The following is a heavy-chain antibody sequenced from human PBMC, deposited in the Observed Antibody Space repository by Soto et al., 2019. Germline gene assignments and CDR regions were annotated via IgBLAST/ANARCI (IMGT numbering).Heavy chain of an antibody. Sequence: GGSLRLSCAGSGFTFSYYWMHWVRQAPGKGLVWVSRIHSDGSSTTYADSVKGRFTISRDNARNTVYLQMNSLRVEDTAVYYCARGDRGAFDIWGQGTVVTVSS. V-gene: IGHV3-74*01. J-gene: IGHJ3*02. CDR1: GFTFSYYW. D-gene: IGHD1-26*01. CDR3: ARGDRGAFDI. CDR2: IHSDGSST.